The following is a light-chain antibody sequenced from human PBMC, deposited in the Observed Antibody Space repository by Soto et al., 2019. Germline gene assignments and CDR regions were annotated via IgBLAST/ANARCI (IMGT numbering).Light chain of an antibody. CDR3: QQYGSSLGT. CDR1: QGGSSSY. Sequence: EIVLTQSPGTLSLSPGERATLSCRASQGGSSSYLAWYQQKPGQAPRLLIYGASSRATGIPDRFSGSGSGTDFTLTISRLEPEDFAVYYCQQYGSSLGTFGQGTKLEIK. V-gene: IGKV3-20*01. CDR2: GAS. J-gene: IGKJ2*02.